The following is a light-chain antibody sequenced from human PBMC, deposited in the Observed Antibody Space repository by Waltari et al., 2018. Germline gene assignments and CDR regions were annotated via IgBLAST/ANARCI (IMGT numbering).Light chain of an antibody. CDR3: CSYAGRNIWV. J-gene: IGLJ3*02. V-gene: IGLV2-23*02. CDR2: EVI. Sequence: QSALTQPASVSGSPGQSITISCTGTSSDVGFYNLVSWYQQHPGKAPELVVYEVIRRPTGVSNRVCCSKSGNAASLTISGLQAEDEADYYCCSYAGRNIWVFGGGTKLTVL. CDR1: SSDVGFYNL.